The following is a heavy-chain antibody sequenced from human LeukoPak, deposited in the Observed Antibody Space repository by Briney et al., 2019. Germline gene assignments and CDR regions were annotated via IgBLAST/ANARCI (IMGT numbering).Heavy chain of an antibody. CDR2: IKQDSSEI. CDR3: AREGRYSGCEY. J-gene: IGHJ4*02. D-gene: IGHD6-19*01. CDR1: GFSLSSKW. V-gene: IGHV3-7*01. Sequence: GGSLRLSCVASGFSLSSKWMSWVRQAPGKGPEWVANIKQDSSEIHYVDSVKGRFTISRENAKNSLYLQMNNLRAEDTAVYYCAREGRYSGCEYWGQGTLVTVSS.